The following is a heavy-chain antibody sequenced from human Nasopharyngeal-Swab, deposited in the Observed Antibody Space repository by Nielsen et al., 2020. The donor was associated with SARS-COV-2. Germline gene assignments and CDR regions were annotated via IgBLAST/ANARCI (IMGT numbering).Heavy chain of an antibody. Sequence: WIPQPPGKGLEWMGYIYCSGNTNYNPSLKSRLTISVDTSKNQFSLRLISVTAADTAVYYCAREDASPTAFFDSWGQGMLVTVSS. CDR2: IYCSGNT. CDR3: AREDASPTAFFDS. D-gene: IGHD6-6*01. V-gene: IGHV4-59*01. J-gene: IGHJ4*02.